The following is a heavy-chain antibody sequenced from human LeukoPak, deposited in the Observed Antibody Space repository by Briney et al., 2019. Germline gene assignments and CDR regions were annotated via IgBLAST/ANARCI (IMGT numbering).Heavy chain of an antibody. CDR1: GFTFSSYG. V-gene: IGHV3-30*03. D-gene: IGHD3-22*01. CDR2: ISYDGSNK. J-gene: IGHJ3*02. Sequence: GGSLRLSCAASGFTFSSYGMHWVRQAPGKGLEWVAVISYDGSNKYYADPVKGRFTISRDNSKNTLYLQMNSLRAEDTAVYYCARDSSGYSAFDIWGQGTMVTVSS. CDR3: ARDSSGYSAFDI.